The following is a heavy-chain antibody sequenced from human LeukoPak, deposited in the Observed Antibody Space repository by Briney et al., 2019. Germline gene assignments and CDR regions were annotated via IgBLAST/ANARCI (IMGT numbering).Heavy chain of an antibody. CDR3: ARDGGYSSGWYDY. V-gene: IGHV3-21*01. Sequence: GGSLRPSCAASGFTFSSDWMHWVRQAQGKGLEWVSSISSSSSYIYYADSVKGRFTISRDNAKNSLYLQMNSLRAEDTAVCYCARDGGYSSGWYDYWGQGTLVTVSS. D-gene: IGHD6-19*01. CDR1: GFTFSSDW. J-gene: IGHJ4*02. CDR2: ISSSSSYI.